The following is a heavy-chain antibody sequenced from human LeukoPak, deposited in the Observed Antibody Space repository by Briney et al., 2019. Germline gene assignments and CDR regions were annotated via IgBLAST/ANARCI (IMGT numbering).Heavy chain of an antibody. D-gene: IGHD6-13*01. CDR1: GFTFSDYY. CDR2: IRYDGSNK. J-gene: IGHJ4*02. Sequence: GGSLKLSCTGSGFTFSDYYMSWIRQAPGKGLEWVAFIRYDGSNKYYADSVKGRFTISRDNSENTVYLQMNSLRPEDTAVYYCAEDRRVGAAVGTGNFDYWGQGTLVTVSS. V-gene: IGHV3-30*02. CDR3: AEDRRVGAAVGTGNFDY.